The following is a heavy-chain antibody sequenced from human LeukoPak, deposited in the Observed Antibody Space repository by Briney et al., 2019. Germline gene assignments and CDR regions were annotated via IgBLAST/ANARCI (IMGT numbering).Heavy chain of an antibody. CDR3: ARRPSRTPFDY. CDR1: GGSISSSSYY. J-gene: IGHJ4*02. CDR2: IYYSGST. V-gene: IGHV4-39*01. Sequence: SETLSLTCPVSGGSISSSSYYWGWIRQPPGKGLEWIGSIYYSGSTYYNPSLKSRVTISVDTSKNQFSLKLSSVTAADTAVYYCARRPSRTPFDYWGQGTLVTVSS.